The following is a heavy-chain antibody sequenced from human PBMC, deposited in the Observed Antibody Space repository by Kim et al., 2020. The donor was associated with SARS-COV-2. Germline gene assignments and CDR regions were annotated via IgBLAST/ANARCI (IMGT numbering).Heavy chain of an antibody. V-gene: IGHV3-49*03. J-gene: IGHJ4*02. D-gene: IGHD4-17*01. CDR1: GFTFGDYG. CDR2: IRSKAYGGTT. CDR3: TRHPEDDYSDYDPDY. Sequence: GGSLRLSCTASGFTFGDYGMSWFRQAPGKGLEWVSFIRSKAYGGTTEYAASVKGRFTISRDDSKSIAYLQMNSLKTEDTAVYYCTRHPEDDYSDYDPDYWGQGTLVTVSS.